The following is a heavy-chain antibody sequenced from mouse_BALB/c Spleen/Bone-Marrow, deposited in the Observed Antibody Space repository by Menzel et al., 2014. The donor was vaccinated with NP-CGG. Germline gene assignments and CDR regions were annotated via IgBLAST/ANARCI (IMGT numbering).Heavy chain of an antibody. D-gene: IGHD1-1*01. Sequence: QVQLKDSGAELARPGASVKLSCKASGYTFTSYWMQWVEQRPGQGLEWIGAIYPGDGDTRNTQKFKGKATSTADKSSSTAYMQLSSLASEDSAVYYCARNDYYGSSWSAMDYWGQGTSVTVSS. CDR3: ARNDYYGSSWSAMDY. CDR1: GYTFTSYW. J-gene: IGHJ4*01. CDR2: IYPGDGDT. V-gene: IGHV1-87*01.